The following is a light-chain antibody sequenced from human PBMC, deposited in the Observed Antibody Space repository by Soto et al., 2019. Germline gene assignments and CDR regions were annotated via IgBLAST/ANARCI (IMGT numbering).Light chain of an antibody. CDR3: QQYGRSPGT. CDR1: QSVYNNY. Sequence: EIVLTQSPGTLSLSPGERATLSCRASQSVYNNYLAWYQQKPGQAPRLLINGASSRAAGIPDRFSGSGSGTDFTLTISRLEPEDFAVYYCQQYGRSPGTFGQGTKVEIK. V-gene: IGKV3-20*01. CDR2: GAS. J-gene: IGKJ1*01.